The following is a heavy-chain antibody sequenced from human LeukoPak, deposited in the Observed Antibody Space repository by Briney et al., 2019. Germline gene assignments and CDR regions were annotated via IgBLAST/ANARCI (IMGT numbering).Heavy chain of an antibody. D-gene: IGHD6-19*01. Sequence: SVTVSCLASGYIFTKYDINWVRQATGQGLEGMGCMNPNSGNTGYAQKFQGRVTMTRNTSISTAYMELSSLRSEDTAVYYCARRVSSTYSSGWFDYWGQGTLVTVSS. J-gene: IGHJ4*02. CDR1: GYIFTKYD. CDR2: MNPNSGNT. V-gene: IGHV1-8*01. CDR3: ARRVSSTYSSGWFDY.